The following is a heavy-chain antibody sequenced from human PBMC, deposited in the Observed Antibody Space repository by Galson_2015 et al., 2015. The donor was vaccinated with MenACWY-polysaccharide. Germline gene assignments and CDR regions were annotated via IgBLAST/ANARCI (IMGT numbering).Heavy chain of an antibody. CDR3: ARDQGGGYFDY. D-gene: IGHD3-16*01. V-gene: IGHV3-30-3*01. J-gene: IGHJ4*02. CDR1: GFTFSSYA. Sequence: SLRLSCAASGFTFSSYAMHWVRQAPGKGLEWVAVISYDGSNKYYADSVKGRFTISRDNSKNTLYLQMNSLRAEDTAVYYCARDQGGGYFDYWGQGTLVTVSS. CDR2: ISYDGSNK.